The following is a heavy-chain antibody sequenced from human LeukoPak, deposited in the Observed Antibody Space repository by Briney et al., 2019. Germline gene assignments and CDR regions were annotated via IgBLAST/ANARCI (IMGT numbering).Heavy chain of an antibody. CDR2: IYPGDSDT. Sequence: GESLKISCKGSGYSFTSYWIGWVRQMPGKGLEWMGIIYPGDSDTRYSPSFQGQVTISADKSISTAYLQWSSLKASDTAMYYCARGRWDIVVVVAARVKYYFDYWGQGTLVTVSS. D-gene: IGHD2-15*01. CDR1: GYSFTSYW. V-gene: IGHV5-51*01. J-gene: IGHJ4*02. CDR3: ARGRWDIVVVVAARVKYYFDY.